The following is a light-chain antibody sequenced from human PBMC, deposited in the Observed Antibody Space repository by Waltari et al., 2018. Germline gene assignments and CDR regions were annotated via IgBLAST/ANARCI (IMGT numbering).Light chain of an antibody. CDR2: EVT. V-gene: IGLV2-8*01. CDR1: SSDVGSYNY. CDR3: ISYAGSNYYV. Sequence: QSALTQPPSASGSPGQSVTISCTGTSSDVGSYNYVSWYQQHPGEAPKRMVYEVTKRPSGVPDRFSGPKSGNTASRTVSGLQAEDEADYYCISYAGSNYYVFGTGTKVTVL. J-gene: IGLJ1*01.